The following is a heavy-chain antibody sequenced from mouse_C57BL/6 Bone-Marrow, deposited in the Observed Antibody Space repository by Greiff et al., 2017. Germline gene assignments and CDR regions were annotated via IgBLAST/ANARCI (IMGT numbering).Heavy chain of an antibody. J-gene: IGHJ1*03. V-gene: IGHV5-16*01. CDR3: ARVYYGNYGYFDV. D-gene: IGHD2-1*01. Sequence: EVKVVESEGGLVQPGSSMKLSCTASGFTFSDYYMAWVRQVPEKGLEWVANINYDGSSTYYLDSLKSRFIISRDNAKNILYLQMSSLKSEDTATYYCARVYYGNYGYFDVWGTGTTVTVSA. CDR1: GFTFSDYY. CDR2: INYDGSST.